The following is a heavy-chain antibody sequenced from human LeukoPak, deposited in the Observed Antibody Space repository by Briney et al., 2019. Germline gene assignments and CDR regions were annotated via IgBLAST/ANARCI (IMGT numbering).Heavy chain of an antibody. Sequence: SETLSLTCAVYGGSFSGYYWSWIRQPPGKGLEWIGEINHSGSTNYNPSLKSRVTISVDTSKNQFSLKLSSATAADTAVYYCARGLGIAVAGAIDYWGQGTLVTVSS. J-gene: IGHJ4*02. V-gene: IGHV4-34*01. CDR3: ARGLGIAVAGAIDY. D-gene: IGHD6-19*01. CDR1: GGSFSGYY. CDR2: INHSGST.